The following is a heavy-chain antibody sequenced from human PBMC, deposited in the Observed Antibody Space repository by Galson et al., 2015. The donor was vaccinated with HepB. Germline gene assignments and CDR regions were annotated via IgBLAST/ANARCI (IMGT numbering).Heavy chain of an antibody. CDR2: IKSKTDGGTT. CDR3: TTDPSYGGNVNFDY. D-gene: IGHD4-23*01. CDR1: GFTFSNAW. V-gene: IGHV3-15*01. Sequence: SLRLSCAASGFTFSNAWMSWVRQAPGKGLEWVGRIKSKTDGGTTDYAAPVKGRFTISRDDSKNTLYLQMNSLKTEDTAVYYCTTDPSYGGNVNFDYWGQGTLVTVSS. J-gene: IGHJ4*02.